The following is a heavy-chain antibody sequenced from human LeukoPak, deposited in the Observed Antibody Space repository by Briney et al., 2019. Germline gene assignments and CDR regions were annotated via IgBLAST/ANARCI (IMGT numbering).Heavy chain of an antibody. V-gene: IGHV3-21*01. J-gene: IGHJ4*02. D-gene: IGHD1-26*01. Sequence: GGSLRLSCAASGFSFSNYGITWVRQAPGKGLEWVSAITRSSGHIYYADSVKGRFTISGDDSKKSVYLQKNSLRADDTAVYYCARGAIVGTVYYFDSWGQGTLVTVSS. CDR3: ARGAIVGTVYYFDS. CDR1: GFSFSNYG. CDR2: ITRSSGHI.